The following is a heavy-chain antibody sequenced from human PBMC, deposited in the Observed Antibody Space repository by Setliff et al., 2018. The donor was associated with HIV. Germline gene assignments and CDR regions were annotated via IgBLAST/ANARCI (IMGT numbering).Heavy chain of an antibody. D-gene: IGHD6-19*01. Sequence: SVKVSCKASGGTFSNYALSWVRQAPGQGLEWMGGVIPMLSIANYAQKFQDRLTITADESTSTAYMELSSLTSDVTAVYHCARGEGYSSGWFKYYYKALDVWGQGTTVTVSS. CDR3: ARGEGYSSGWFKYYYKALDV. V-gene: IGHV1-69*10. CDR2: VIPMLSIA. J-gene: IGHJ6*02. CDR1: GGTFSNYA.